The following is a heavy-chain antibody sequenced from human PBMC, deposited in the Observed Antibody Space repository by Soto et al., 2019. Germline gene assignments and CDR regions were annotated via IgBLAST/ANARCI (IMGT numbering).Heavy chain of an antibody. J-gene: IGHJ4*02. Sequence: PSETLSLTCAVYGGSFSGYYWSWIRQPPGKGLEWIGEINHSGSTNYNPSLKSRVTISVDTSKNQFSLKLSSVTAADTAVYYCARGEAAARTTNFDYWGQGPLVTVSS. V-gene: IGHV4-34*01. CDR2: INHSGST. D-gene: IGHD6-13*01. CDR1: GGSFSGYY. CDR3: ARGEAAARTTNFDY.